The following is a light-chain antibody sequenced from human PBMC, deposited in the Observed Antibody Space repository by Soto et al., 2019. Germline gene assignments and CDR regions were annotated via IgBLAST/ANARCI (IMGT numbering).Light chain of an antibody. CDR1: SSDVGGYNY. Sequence: QSVLTQPASVSGSPGQSITISCTGTSSDVGGYNYVSWYQHHPGEAPKVMIYDVSNRPSGISNRFSGSKSGNTASLTISGLQAEDEADYYCNSYTSSSTYVFGTGTEVTVL. J-gene: IGLJ1*01. V-gene: IGLV2-14*03. CDR2: DVS. CDR3: NSYTSSSTYV.